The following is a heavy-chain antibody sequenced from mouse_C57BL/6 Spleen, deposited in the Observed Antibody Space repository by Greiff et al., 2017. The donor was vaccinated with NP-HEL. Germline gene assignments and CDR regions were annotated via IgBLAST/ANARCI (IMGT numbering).Heavy chain of an antibody. D-gene: IGHD1-1*01. CDR3: AREREFITTVVAGDYFDY. Sequence: VQRVESGAELARPGASVKLSCKASGYTFTSYGISWVKQRTGQGLEWIGEIYPRSGNTYYNEKFKGKATLTADKSSSTAYMELRSLTSEDSAVYFCAREREFITTVVAGDYFDYWGQGTTLTVSS. CDR2: IYPRSGNT. CDR1: GYTFTSYG. V-gene: IGHV1-81*01. J-gene: IGHJ2*01.